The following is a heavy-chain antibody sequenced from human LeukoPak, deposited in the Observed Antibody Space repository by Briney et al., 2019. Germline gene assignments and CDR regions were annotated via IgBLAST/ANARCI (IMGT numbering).Heavy chain of an antibody. J-gene: IGHJ4*02. D-gene: IGHD6-25*01. CDR2: ISWNSGSI. V-gene: IGHV3-9*01. CDR3: AKDTRSTGYGALDY. Sequence: GGSLRLSCAASGFTFDDYAMHWVRQAPGKGLEWVSGISWNSGSIGYADSVKGRFTISRDNAKNSLYLQMNSLRAEDTALYYCAKDTRSTGYGALDYWGQGTLVTVSS. CDR1: GFTFDDYA.